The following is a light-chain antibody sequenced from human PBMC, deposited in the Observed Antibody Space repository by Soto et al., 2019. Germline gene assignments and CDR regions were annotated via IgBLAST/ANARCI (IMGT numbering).Light chain of an antibody. J-gene: IGLJ2*01. Sequence: QSALTPPASVSGSPGQSITISCTGTTSDVGGYNYVSWYQQHPGRAPQLMIYEVSDRPSGVSSRFSGSKSGNTASLTISGLQAEDEAYYYCCSFTRSNSLVFGGGTKLTVL. CDR3: CSFTRSNSLV. CDR2: EVS. CDR1: TSDVGGYNY. V-gene: IGLV2-14*01.